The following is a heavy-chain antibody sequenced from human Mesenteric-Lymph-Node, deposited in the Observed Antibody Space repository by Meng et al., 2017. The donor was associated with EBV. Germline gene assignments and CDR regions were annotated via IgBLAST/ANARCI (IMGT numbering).Heavy chain of an antibody. CDR1: GLSFSTSGGG. CDR2: IYWDDDK. J-gene: IGHJ5*02. Sequence: TLVQTPPNLTLPCTFFGLSFSTSGGGWGWILQHPGKALEWLATIYWDDDKRYSPSLKSRLTITKEDTRDQVILTMTNMDPVDAATYYCAHRPHSSTWYRGADWFDPWGQGTLVTVSS. CDR3: AHRPHSSTWYRGADWFDP. V-gene: IGHV2-5*02. D-gene: IGHD6-13*01.